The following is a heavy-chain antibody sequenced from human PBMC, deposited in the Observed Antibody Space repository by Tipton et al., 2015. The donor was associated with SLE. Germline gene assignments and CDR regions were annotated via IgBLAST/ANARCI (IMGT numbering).Heavy chain of an antibody. Sequence: GLVKPSEILSLTCGVSGYSISSGYYWGWIRQPPGKGLEWIGSIYHTGGTHYNPSLKSRVTISVDTSENQFSLKLTSVTAADTAVYYCASGAYGSDNSYLGGWFDPWGQGTPVTVSS. D-gene: IGHD3-10*01. V-gene: IGHV4-38-2*01. CDR1: GYSISSGYY. CDR2: IYHTGGT. J-gene: IGHJ5*02. CDR3: ASGAYGSDNSYLGGWFDP.